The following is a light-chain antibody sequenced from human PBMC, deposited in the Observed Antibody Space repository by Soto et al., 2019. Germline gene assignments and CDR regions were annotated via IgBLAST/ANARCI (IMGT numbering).Light chain of an antibody. J-gene: IGLJ1*01. CDR1: SSDVGGYNY. V-gene: IGLV2-14*01. CDR2: EVS. Sequence: QSVLTQPASVSGSPGQTITLSCTGTSSDVGGYNYVSWYQQHPGKAPKLMIYEVSKRPSEVFNRFSGSKSGNTASLTISGLQAEDEADYYCSSYTGSNNYVFGTGTKVTVL. CDR3: SSYTGSNNYV.